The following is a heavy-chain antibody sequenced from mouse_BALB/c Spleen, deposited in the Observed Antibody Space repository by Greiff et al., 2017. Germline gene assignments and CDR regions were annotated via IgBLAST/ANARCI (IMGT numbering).Heavy chain of an antibody. CDR1: GFSFSDFY. D-gene: IGHD4-1*01. CDR2: SRNKANDYTT. Sequence: EVKLVESGGGLVQPGGSLRLSCATSGFSFSDFYMEWVRQPPGKRLEWIAASRNKANDYTTEYSASVKGRFIVSRDTSQSILYLQMNALRAEDTAIYYCARGTGSFDYWGQGTTLTVSS. V-gene: IGHV7-1*02. J-gene: IGHJ2*01. CDR3: ARGTGSFDY.